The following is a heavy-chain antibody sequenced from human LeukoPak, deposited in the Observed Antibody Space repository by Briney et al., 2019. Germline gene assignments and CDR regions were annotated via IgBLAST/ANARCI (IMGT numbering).Heavy chain of an antibody. Sequence: SETRSLTCAVYGGSFSGYHWSWIRQPPGKGLEWIGEINHSGSTNYNPSLKSRVTISVDTSKNQFSLKLSSVTAADTAVYYCARLNFWSGYTYYFDYWGQGTLVTVSS. CDR1: GGSFSGYH. J-gene: IGHJ4*02. D-gene: IGHD3-3*01. V-gene: IGHV4-34*01. CDR3: ARLNFWSGYTYYFDY. CDR2: INHSGST.